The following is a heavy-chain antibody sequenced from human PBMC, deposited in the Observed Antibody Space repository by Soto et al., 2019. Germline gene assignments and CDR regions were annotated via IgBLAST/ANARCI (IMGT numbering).Heavy chain of an antibody. CDR1: VGSFSSYA. CDR2: IFPIFGTA. CDR3: ARDSSGYDY. V-gene: IGHV1-69*13. D-gene: IGHD3-22*01. Sequence: ASFKVSGKDSVGSFSSYALGWVRQAPGQGLEWMGGIFPIFGTANYAQKFQGRVTITADESTSTAYMELSSLRSEDTALYYCARDSSGYDYWGQGTLVTVSS. J-gene: IGHJ4*02.